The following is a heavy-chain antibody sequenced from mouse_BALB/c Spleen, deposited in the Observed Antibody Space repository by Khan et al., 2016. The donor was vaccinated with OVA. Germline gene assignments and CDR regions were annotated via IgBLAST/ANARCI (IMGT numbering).Heavy chain of an antibody. Sequence: EVELVESGGDLVKPGGSLKFSCAASGFTFSSYSMSWVRQTPDKRLEWVATISSGGDYTYYSENVKGRFTISRDNAKNTLYLQMSSLKSEDTAMYYCASHLTGSFAYWGQGTLVTVSA. D-gene: IGHD4-1*01. J-gene: IGHJ3*01. CDR1: GFTFSSYS. V-gene: IGHV5-6*01. CDR3: ASHLTGSFAY. CDR2: ISSGGDYT.